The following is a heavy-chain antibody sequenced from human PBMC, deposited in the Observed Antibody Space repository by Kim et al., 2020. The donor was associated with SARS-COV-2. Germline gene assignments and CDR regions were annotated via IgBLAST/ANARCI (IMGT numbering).Heavy chain of an antibody. CDR3: AKDLTTGSLDF. Sequence: GGSLRLSCAASGFSFSSYHMSWVRQAPGKGLQWLSAISGTGDSAYYTDSVKGRFIISRDNSKNTLYLQMNSLSTDDTALYYCAKDLTTGSLDFWGQGTLVTVSS. D-gene: IGHD3-9*01. J-gene: IGHJ4*02. CDR2: ISGTGDSA. V-gene: IGHV3-23*01. CDR1: GFSFSSYH.